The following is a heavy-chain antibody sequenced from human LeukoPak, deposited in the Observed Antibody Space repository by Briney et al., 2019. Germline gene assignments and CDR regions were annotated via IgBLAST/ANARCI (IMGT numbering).Heavy chain of an antibody. CDR2: INPKSGGT. D-gene: IGHD2-15*01. CDR1: GYTFTGYY. Sequence: ASVKVSCKASGYTFTGYYMHWVRQAPGQGLEWMDWINPKSGGTNYAQKFQGRVTMTRDTSISTAYMELSRLRSDDTAVYYCARAYCSGGSCYFDYYYYYMDVWGKGTTVTVSS. V-gene: IGHV1-2*02. J-gene: IGHJ6*03. CDR3: ARAYCSGGSCYFDYYYYYMDV.